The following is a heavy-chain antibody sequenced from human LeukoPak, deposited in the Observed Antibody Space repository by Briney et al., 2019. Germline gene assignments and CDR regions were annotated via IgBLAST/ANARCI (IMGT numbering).Heavy chain of an antibody. J-gene: IGHJ6*03. D-gene: IGHD6-6*01. Sequence: GGSLRLSCAASGFTFSSYEMNWVRQAPGKGLEWVSYISSSGSTIYYADSVKGRFTISRDSAKNSLYLQMNSLRAEDTAVYYCASMAYSSSSARPRYYYYMDVWGKGTTVTVSS. CDR3: ASMAYSSSSARPRYYYYMDV. CDR2: ISSSGSTI. CDR1: GFTFSSYE. V-gene: IGHV3-48*03.